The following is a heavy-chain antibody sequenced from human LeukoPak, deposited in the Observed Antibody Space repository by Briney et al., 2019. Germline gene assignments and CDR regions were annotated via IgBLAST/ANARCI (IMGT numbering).Heavy chain of an antibody. V-gene: IGHV4-34*01. CDR2: INHSGST. Sequence: SETLSLTCAVYGGSFSGYYWSWIRQPPGKGLEWIGEINHSGSTNYNPSLKSRVTMSVDTSKNQFSLKLSSVTAADTAVYYCARSLPPPYSSSSVAPRYYYYYYMDVWGKGTTVTVSS. CDR3: ARSLPPPYSSSSVAPRYYYYYYMDV. D-gene: IGHD6-6*01. CDR1: GGSFSGYY. J-gene: IGHJ6*03.